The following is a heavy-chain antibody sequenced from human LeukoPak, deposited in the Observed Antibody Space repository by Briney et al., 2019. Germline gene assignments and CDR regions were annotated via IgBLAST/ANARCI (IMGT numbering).Heavy chain of an antibody. CDR1: GYTFTGYY. V-gene: IGHV1-2*04. D-gene: IGHD6-13*01. J-gene: IGHJ6*04. CDR3: ARGNVAAAGIFYYYYGMDV. CDR2: INPNSGGT. Sequence: ALVKVSCKASGYTFTGYYMHWVRQAPGQGLEWMGWINPNSGGTNYAQKFQGWVTMTRDTSISTAYMELSRLRSDDTAVYYCARGNVAAAGIFYYYYGMDVWGKGTTVTVSS.